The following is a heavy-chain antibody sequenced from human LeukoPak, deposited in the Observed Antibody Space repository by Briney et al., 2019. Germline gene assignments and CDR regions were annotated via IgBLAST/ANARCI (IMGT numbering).Heavy chain of an antibody. Sequence: EASVKVSCKASGYTFTSYGISWVRQAPGQGLEWMGWISAYNGNTNYAQKLRGRVTMTTDTSTSTAYMELRSLRSDDTAVYYCARAHYDFWSGYYYYYYYYMDVWGKGTTVTVSS. J-gene: IGHJ6*03. V-gene: IGHV1-18*01. CDR3: ARAHYDFWSGYYYYYYYYMDV. CDR2: ISAYNGNT. D-gene: IGHD3-3*01. CDR1: GYTFTSYG.